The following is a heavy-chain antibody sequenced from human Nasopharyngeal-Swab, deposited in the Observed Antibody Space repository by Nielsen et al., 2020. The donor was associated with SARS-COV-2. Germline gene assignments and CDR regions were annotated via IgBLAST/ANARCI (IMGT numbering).Heavy chain of an antibody. J-gene: IGHJ6*02. CDR2: IYYSGST. Sequence: RQAPGKGLGWIGSIYYSGSTYYNPSLKSRVTISVDTSKNQFSLKLSSVTAADTAAYYCARARPGLWEPAPYGMDVWGQGTTVTVSS. V-gene: IGHV4-39*07. D-gene: IGHD4/OR15-4a*01. CDR3: ARARPGLWEPAPYGMDV.